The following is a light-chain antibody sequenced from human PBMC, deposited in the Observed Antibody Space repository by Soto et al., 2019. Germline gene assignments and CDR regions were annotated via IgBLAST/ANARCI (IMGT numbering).Light chain of an antibody. CDR2: EVS. J-gene: IGLJ1*01. Sequence: QSGFTQPASVSAAPGESITISCTGTSSYGGGYNYVSWYQQHPGKAPKLMIYEVSNRPSGVSNRFSGSKSGHTASLTISGLQAEEEAHYYCSSYTSRGPYVFGTGTKVTVL. CDR3: SSYTSRGPYV. V-gene: IGLV2-14*01. CDR1: SSYGGGYNY.